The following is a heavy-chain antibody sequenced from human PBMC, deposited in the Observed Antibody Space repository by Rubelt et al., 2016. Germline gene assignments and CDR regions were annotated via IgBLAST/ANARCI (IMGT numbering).Heavy chain of an antibody. CDR3: ARFRRSFDY. CDR2: ISSNGGST. D-gene: IGHD5-24*01. J-gene: IGHJ4*02. Sequence: EVQLVESGGGLVQPGGSLRLSCAASGFTFSSYAMHWVRQAPGKGLEYVSAISSNGGSTYYANSVKGRFTISRDNSKNTLYLQMGSLRAEDMAVYYCARFRRSFDYWGQGTLVTVSS. V-gene: IGHV3-64*01. CDR1: GFTFSSYA.